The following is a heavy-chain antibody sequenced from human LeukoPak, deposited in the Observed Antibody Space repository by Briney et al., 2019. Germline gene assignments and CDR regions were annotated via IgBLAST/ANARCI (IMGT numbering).Heavy chain of an antibody. V-gene: IGHV3-23*01. CDR1: GFTFSSYA. CDR3: AKQTTVVKSFFDY. D-gene: IGHD4-17*01. CDR2: ISGSGGYT. Sequence: GGSQRLSCAASGFTFSSYAMSWVRQAPGKGLEWVSAISGSGGYTFYADSVKGRFTISRDNSKNTLYLQMNSLRAEDTAVYYCAKQTTVVKSFFDYWGQGTLVTVSS. J-gene: IGHJ4*02.